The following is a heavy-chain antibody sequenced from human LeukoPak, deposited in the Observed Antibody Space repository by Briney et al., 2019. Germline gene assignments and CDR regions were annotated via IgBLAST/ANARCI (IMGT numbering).Heavy chain of an antibody. J-gene: IGHJ4*02. D-gene: IGHD5-24*01. Sequence: ASVKVSCKASGYTFTSFYMRWVRQAPGQGLEWMGIINPSGGSTSYAQKFQGRVTMTRDTSTSTVYMDLSSLRSEDTAVYYCARVSLDGYNPFDYWGQGTLVTVSS. CDR1: GYTFTSFY. V-gene: IGHV1-46*01. CDR3: ARVSLDGYNPFDY. CDR2: INPSGGST.